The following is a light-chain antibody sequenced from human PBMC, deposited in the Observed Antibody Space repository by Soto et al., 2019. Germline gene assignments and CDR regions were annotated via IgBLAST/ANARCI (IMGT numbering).Light chain of an antibody. CDR3: QQYGSSSIT. Sequence: ELVLTRSPATLSLSPGERATLSCRASQSVSSSYLAWYQQKPGQAPRLLIYGASSRATGIPDRFSGSGSGTDFTLTISRLEPEDFAVYYCQQYGSSSITFGQGTKVDIK. V-gene: IGKV3-20*01. J-gene: IGKJ1*01. CDR2: GAS. CDR1: QSVSSSY.